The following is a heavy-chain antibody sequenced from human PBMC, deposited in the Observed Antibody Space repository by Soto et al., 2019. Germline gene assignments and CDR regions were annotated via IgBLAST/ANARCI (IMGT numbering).Heavy chain of an antibody. D-gene: IGHD2-2*01. Sequence: GASVKVSCKASGGTFSSYAISWVRQAPGQGLEWMGGIIPIFGTANYAQKFQGRVTITADESTSTAYMELSSLRSEDTAVYYCARDRRFCSSTSCPFDPWGQGTLVTVSS. CDR2: IIPIFGTA. CDR1: GGTFSSYA. J-gene: IGHJ5*02. V-gene: IGHV1-69*13. CDR3: ARDRRFCSSTSCPFDP.